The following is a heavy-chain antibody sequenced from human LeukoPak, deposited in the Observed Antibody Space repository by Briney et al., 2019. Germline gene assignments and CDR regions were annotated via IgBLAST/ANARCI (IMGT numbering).Heavy chain of an antibody. CDR2: IIPIFGTA. CDR3: ARGRCSSTSCYSFDY. Sequence: ASVKVSCKASGDTFSSYAISWVRQAPGQGLEWMGGIIPIFGTANYAQKFQGRVTITTDESTSTAYMELSSLRSEDTAVYYCARGRCSSTSCYSFDYWGQGTLVTVSS. CDR1: GDTFSSYA. V-gene: IGHV1-69*05. D-gene: IGHD2-2*01. J-gene: IGHJ4*02.